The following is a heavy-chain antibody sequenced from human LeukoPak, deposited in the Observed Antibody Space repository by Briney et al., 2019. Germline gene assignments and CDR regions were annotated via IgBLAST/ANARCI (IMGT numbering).Heavy chain of an antibody. CDR3: AREGLNMVRGVIPKEAWGWFDP. J-gene: IGHJ5*02. CDR1: GGSISSGSYY. V-gene: IGHV4-61*02. CDR2: IYTSGST. Sequence: SQTLSLTCTVSGGSISSGSYYWSWIRQPAGKGLEWIGRIYTSGSTNYNPSLKSRVTISVDTSKNQFSLKLNSVTAADTAVYYCAREGLNMVRGVIPKEAWGWFDPWGQGTLVTVSS. D-gene: IGHD3-10*01.